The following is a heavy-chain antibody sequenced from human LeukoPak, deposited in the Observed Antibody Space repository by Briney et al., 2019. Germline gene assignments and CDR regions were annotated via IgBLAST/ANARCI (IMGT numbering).Heavy chain of an antibody. CDR2: INAGNGNT. J-gene: IGHJ4*02. V-gene: IGHV1-3*01. D-gene: IGHD3-10*01. CDR3: ARGIYYYGSGSYYNVPFDY. CDR1: GYTFTSYA. Sequence: GSVKVSCKASGYTFTSYAMHWVRQAPGQRLEWMGWINAGNGNTKYSLKFQGRVTITRDTSASTAYVELSSLRSEDTAVYYCARGIYYYGSGSYYNVPFDYWGQGTLVTVSS.